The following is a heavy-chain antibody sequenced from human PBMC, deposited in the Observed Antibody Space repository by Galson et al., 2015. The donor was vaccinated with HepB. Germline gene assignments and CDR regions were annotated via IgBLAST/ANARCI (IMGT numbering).Heavy chain of an antibody. D-gene: IGHD3-22*01. CDR2: ISASGGST. J-gene: IGHJ4*02. V-gene: IGHV3-23*01. Sequence: SLRLSCATSGFTFSSYAMNWVRQAPGKGLEWVSVISASGGSTYYADSVKGRFTISRDISKNTLYLQMNSLRAEDTAVFYCARMIVGGYYFDYWGQGTLVTVSS. CDR1: GFTFSSYA. CDR3: ARMIVGGYYFDY.